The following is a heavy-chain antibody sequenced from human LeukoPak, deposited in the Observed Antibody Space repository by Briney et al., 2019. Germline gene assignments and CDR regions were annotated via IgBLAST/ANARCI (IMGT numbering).Heavy chain of an antibody. CDR1: GFTFSNSA. CDR2: ISESGGAT. J-gene: IGHJ4*02. CDR3: ARQLGYCSDGSCYFDF. V-gene: IGHV3-23*01. D-gene: IGHD2-15*01. Sequence: GGSLRLSCAASGFTFSNSAMSWLRQSPGRGLEWLAAISESGGATYYANSVRGRFTISRDNSKNTLHLQMNSLRAEDTAVYHCARQLGYCSDGSCYFDFWGQGTLVTVSS.